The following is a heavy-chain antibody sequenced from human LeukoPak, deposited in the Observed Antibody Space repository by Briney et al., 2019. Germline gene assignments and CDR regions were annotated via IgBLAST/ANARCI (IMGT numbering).Heavy chain of an antibody. CDR3: AREGEWFGDAFDI. D-gene: IGHD3-10*01. CDR1: GFTVSSNY. CDR2: IYSGGST. J-gene: IGHJ3*02. V-gene: IGHV3-53*01. Sequence: GGSLRLSCAASGFTVSSNYMSWVRQAPGKGLEWVSVIYSGGSTYYADSVKGRFTISRDNSKNTLYLQMNSLRAEDTAVYYCAREGEWFGDAFDIWGQGTMVTVSS.